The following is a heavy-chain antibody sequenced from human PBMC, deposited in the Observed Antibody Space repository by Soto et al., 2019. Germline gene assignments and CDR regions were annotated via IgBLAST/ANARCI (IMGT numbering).Heavy chain of an antibody. CDR2: ITTSGGNT. Sequence: PGGSLRLSCAASGFTFSTYAMSWFRQAPGKGLEWVSTITTSGGNTYYADSVQGRFTISRDNSKNTLYLQMNSLRAEDTAVYYCAGRYCTNGVCYTNYYYYIDVWGKGTTVTVSS. J-gene: IGHJ6*03. CDR1: GFTFSTYA. V-gene: IGHV3-23*01. CDR3: AGRYCTNGVCYTNYYYYIDV. D-gene: IGHD2-8*01.